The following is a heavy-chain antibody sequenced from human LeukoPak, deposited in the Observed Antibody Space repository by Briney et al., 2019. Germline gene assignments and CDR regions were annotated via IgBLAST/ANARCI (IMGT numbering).Heavy chain of an antibody. CDR2: IYYSGGT. V-gene: IGHV4-31*03. J-gene: IGHJ4*02. Sequence: SETLSLTCTVSGGSISSGGYYWSWIRQHPGKGLEWIGYIYYSGGTYYNPSLKSRVAISVDTSKNQFSLKLTSVPVADTAVYYCAREKGPFDCWGQGTLVTVSS. CDR1: GGSISSGGYY. CDR3: AREKGPFDC.